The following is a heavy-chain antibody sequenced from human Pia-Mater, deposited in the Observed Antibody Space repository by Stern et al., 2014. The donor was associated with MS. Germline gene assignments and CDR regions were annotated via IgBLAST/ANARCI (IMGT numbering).Heavy chain of an antibody. CDR3: ARGRGSGWYFNNYALDV. D-gene: IGHD6-19*01. V-gene: IGHV4-30-2*01. CDR2: IYHSGNT. Sequence: QVQLEESGSGLVKPSQTLSLTCAVSGGSISNGGDSWNWIRQPPGRGLEGVVYIYHSGNTFYNPSLEGRLTISVYKSKKPFSLMLSSVTAADTAVYYCARGRGSGWYFNNYALDVWGQGTTVTVSS. J-gene: IGHJ6*02. CDR1: GGSISNGGDS.